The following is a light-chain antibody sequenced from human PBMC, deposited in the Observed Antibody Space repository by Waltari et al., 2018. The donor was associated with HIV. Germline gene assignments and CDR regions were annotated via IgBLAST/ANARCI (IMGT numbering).Light chain of an antibody. J-gene: IGLJ2*01. CDR3: QVWVDSRDVAVI. V-gene: IGLV3-21*04. CDR1: NIGGKL. CDR2: DDN. Sequence: TQPPSVSVAPGKTARITCGGDNIGGKLVHWYQQKPGQAPVLVICDDNDRPSGCPERLSGSNSGNTATLTISRVEGGDEADYYCQVWVDSRDVAVIFGGGTKLTVL.